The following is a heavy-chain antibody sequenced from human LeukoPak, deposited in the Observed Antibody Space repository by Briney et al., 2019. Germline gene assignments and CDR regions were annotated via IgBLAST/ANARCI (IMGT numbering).Heavy chain of an antibody. V-gene: IGHV3-43*02. CDR3: AKESGKFDY. CDR2: ISADGRST. J-gene: IGHJ4*02. CDR1: GLNFDDSA. Sequence: GRSLRLSCVASGLNFDDSAMHWVRQAPGEGLEWVSLISADGRSTFSADSVKGRFSISRDNSKNSLYLQMNSLRSEDTAMYYCAKESGKFDYWGQGTLVAVSS.